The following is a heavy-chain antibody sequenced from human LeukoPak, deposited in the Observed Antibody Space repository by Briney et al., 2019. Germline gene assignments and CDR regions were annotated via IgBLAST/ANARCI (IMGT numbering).Heavy chain of an antibody. CDR3: AKDPLPAAIYVEYFQH. J-gene: IGHJ1*01. CDR2: ISGSGGST. CDR1: GFTFSSYA. Sequence: GGSLRLSCAASGFTFSSYAMSWVRQAPGKGLEWVSAISGSGGSTYYADSVKGRFTISRDNSKNTLYLQMNNLRAEDTAVYYCAKDPLPAAIYVEYFQHWGQGTLVTVSS. V-gene: IGHV3-23*01. D-gene: IGHD2-2*02.